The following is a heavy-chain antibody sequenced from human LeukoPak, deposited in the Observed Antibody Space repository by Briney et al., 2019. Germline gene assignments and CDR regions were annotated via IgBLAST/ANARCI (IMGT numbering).Heavy chain of an antibody. CDR1: GFTFSDYA. CDR3: ARDPNGDYVGAFDM. Sequence: GALRLSCTASGFTFSDYAMMWVRQSPGKGPEWVAAIRGGGHGPFYADSVRGRFTISRDNSKYTLFLQMDSLRAEDTAVYYCARDPNGDYVGAFDMWGPGTMVTVSS. J-gene: IGHJ3*02. CDR2: IRGGGHGP. D-gene: IGHD4-17*01. V-gene: IGHV3-23*01.